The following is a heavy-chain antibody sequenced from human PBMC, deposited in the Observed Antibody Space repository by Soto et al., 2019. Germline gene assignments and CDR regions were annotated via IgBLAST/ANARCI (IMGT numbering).Heavy chain of an antibody. J-gene: IGHJ4*02. CDR3: ARHLAISIVLMAPDY. V-gene: IGHV4-39*01. CDR2: IYYSGST. Sequence: SETLSLTCTVSGGSISSSSYYWGWIRQPPGKGLEWIGSIYYSGSTYYNPSLKSRVTISVDTSKNQFSLKLSSVTAADTAVYYCARHLAISIVLMAPDYWGQGTLVTVSS. CDR1: GGSISSSSYY. D-gene: IGHD2-8*01.